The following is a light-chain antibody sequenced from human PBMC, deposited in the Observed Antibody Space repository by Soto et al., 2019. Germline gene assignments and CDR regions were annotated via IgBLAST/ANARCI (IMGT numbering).Light chain of an antibody. Sequence: QSALTQPASVSGSPGQSITISCTGTSSDVGNYNLVSWYQQHPGKAPKLMIYDVSKRASGVSNRCSGSNSGNSASLKISGLQADDEVDCYCCSYAGDSYVFGTRTKLTVL. CDR3: CSYAGDSYV. CDR2: DVS. J-gene: IGLJ1*01. CDR1: SSDVGNYNL. V-gene: IGLV2-23*02.